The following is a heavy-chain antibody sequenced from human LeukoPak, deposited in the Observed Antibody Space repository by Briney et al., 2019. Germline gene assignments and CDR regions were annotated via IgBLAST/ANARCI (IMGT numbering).Heavy chain of an antibody. CDR1: GGSISSTGYY. D-gene: IGHD5-12*01. Sequence: SETLSLTCTVSGGSISSTGYYWTWVRRPAGKGLEWIGRIYPRGSTLYNPSLKSRVTLSVDTSKNQFSLRLTSVTAADTAVYYCARVYGGYDFNYYYYYMDVWGKGTTVTISS. CDR2: IYPRGST. J-gene: IGHJ6*03. CDR3: ARVYGGYDFNYYYYYMDV. V-gene: IGHV4-61*02.